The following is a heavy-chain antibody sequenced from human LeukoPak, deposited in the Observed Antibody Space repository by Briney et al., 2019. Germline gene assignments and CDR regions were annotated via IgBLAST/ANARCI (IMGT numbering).Heavy chain of an antibody. Sequence: GGPLRLSCAASGLTYTDFWMHWIRQAPGKGLELVSLIKNVGSVTRYADSVKGRFIISRDDAKNTLDLQMNSLKVDDTAVYYCATGHSYGYDYWGQGILVTVSS. V-gene: IGHV3-74*01. D-gene: IGHD5-18*01. CDR1: GLTYTDFW. J-gene: IGHJ4*02. CDR3: ATGHSYGYDY. CDR2: IKNVGSVT.